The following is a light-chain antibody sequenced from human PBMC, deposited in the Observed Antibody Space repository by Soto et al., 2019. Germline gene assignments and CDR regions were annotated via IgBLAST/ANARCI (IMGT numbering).Light chain of an antibody. V-gene: IGKV1-8*01. CDR3: QQYYSYPRT. Sequence: IRMTQSPSSLSASTGDRVTITCRASQGISSYLAWYQQKPGKAPKLLIYAASTLQSGVPSRFSGSGSGTDFTLTISCLQSEDFATYYCQQYYSYPRTFGPGTKVDIK. J-gene: IGKJ3*01. CDR2: AAS. CDR1: QGISSY.